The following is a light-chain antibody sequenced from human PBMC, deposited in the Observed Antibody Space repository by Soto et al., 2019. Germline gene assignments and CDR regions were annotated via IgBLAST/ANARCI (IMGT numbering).Light chain of an antibody. Sequence: EIVMTQSPATLSVSPGERATLSCRASQSVSSNLAWYQQKPGQAPRLLIYGASTRATGIPARFSGSGSGTEFTLTISSLQSDDFATYYCQHYNSYSEAFGQGTRLEIK. J-gene: IGKJ5*01. CDR1: QSVSSN. CDR3: QHYNSYSEA. CDR2: GAS. V-gene: IGKV3-15*01.